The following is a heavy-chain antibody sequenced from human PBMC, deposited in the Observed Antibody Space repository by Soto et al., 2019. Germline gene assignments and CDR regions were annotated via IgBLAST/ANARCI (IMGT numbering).Heavy chain of an antibody. CDR2: IYYSGST. CDR3: ARHLPRQGVVTFDI. Sequence: SETLSLTCTVSGGSISSSSYYWGWIRQPPGKGLEWIGSIYYSGSTYYNPSLKSRVTISVDTSKNQFSLKLSSVTAADTAVYYCARHLPRQGVVTFDIWGQGTMVTVSS. J-gene: IGHJ3*02. CDR1: GGSISSSSYY. V-gene: IGHV4-39*01. D-gene: IGHD3-16*02.